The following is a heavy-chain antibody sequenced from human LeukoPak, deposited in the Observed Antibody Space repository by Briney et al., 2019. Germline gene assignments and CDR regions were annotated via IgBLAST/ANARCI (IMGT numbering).Heavy chain of an antibody. CDR3: ARLADDSSGYLSY. V-gene: IGHV5-51*01. CDR1: GYSFTSYW. CDR2: IYPGDSDT. D-gene: IGHD3-22*01. J-gene: IGHJ4*02. Sequence: GESLKISCKGSGYSFTSYWIGWVRQMPGKGLEWIGIIYPGDSDTRYSPSFQGQVTISADRSISTAYLQWSSLKASDTAMYYCARLADDSSGYLSYWGQGTLVTVSS.